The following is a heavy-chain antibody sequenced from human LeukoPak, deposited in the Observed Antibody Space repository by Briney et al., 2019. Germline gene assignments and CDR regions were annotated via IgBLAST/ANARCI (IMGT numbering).Heavy chain of an antibody. CDR3: ARSLGSSGWWAPRAKNDY. CDR1: GGSFTPYY. V-gene: IGHV4-34*01. D-gene: IGHD6-19*01. CDR2: INHSGST. Sequence: ESSETLSLTCTVSGGSFTPYYWSWLRQPPGKGLEWIGEINHSGSTNYNPSLKSRVTISVDTSKNQFSLKLSSVTAADTAVYYCARSLGSSGWWAPRAKNDYWGQGTLVTVSS. J-gene: IGHJ4*02.